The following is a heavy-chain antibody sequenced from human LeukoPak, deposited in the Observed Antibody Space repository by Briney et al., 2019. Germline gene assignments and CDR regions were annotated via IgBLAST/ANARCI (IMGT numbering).Heavy chain of an antibody. CDR1: GFTFSSYW. V-gene: IGHV3-7*01. CDR3: ARDVEFIIAAAGHGSDY. D-gene: IGHD6-13*01. CDR2: IKQDGSEK. J-gene: IGHJ4*02. Sequence: PGGSLRLSCAASGFTFSSYWMSWVRQAPGKGLEWVANIKQDGSEKYYVDSVKGRFTISRDNAKDSLYLQMNSLRAEDTAVYYCARDVEFIIAAAGHGSDYWGQGTLVTVSS.